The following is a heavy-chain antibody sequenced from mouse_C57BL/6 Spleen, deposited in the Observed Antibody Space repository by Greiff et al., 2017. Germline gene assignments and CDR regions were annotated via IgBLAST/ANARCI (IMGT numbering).Heavy chain of an antibody. V-gene: IGHV1-69*01. D-gene: IGHD3-2*02. CDR1: GYTFTSYW. J-gene: IGHJ2*01. CDR3: ARETAQATDD. CDR2: IDPSDSYT. Sequence: QVQLQQPGAELVMPGASVKLSCKASGYTFTSYWMHWVKQRPGQGLEWIGEIDPSDSYTNYNQKFKGKSTLTVDKSSSTAYMQLSSLTSEDAAVDYCARETAQATDDWGQGTTLTVSS.